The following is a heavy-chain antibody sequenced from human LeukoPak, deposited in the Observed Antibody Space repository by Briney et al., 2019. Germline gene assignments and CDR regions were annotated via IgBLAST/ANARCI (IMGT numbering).Heavy chain of an antibody. J-gene: IGHJ5*02. Sequence: SVKVSCKASGYTFTSYAISWVRQAPGQGLEWMGGIIPIFGTANYAQKFQGRVTITADESTSTAYMELSSLRSEDTAVYYCARAVVRGVTLYNWFDPWGQGTLVTVSS. D-gene: IGHD3-10*01. CDR1: GYTFTSYA. CDR2: IIPIFGTA. CDR3: ARAVVRGVTLYNWFDP. V-gene: IGHV1-69*13.